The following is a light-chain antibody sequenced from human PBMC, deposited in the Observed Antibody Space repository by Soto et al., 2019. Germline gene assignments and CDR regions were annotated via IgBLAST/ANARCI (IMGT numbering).Light chain of an antibody. Sequence: DLQMTQSPSTLSASVGDRVTITCRASESISSWLAWYQQKPGKAPKLLIYKASSLESGVPSRFTGSGSGTQFTLTISSLQPDEFATYYCRQYSRFSLTFGGGTKVEIK. V-gene: IGKV1-5*03. J-gene: IGKJ4*01. CDR2: KAS. CDR1: ESISSW. CDR3: RQYSRFSLT.